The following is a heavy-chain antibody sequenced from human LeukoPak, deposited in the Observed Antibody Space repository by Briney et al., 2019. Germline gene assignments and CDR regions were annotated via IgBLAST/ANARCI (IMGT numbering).Heavy chain of an antibody. Sequence: VASVKVSCKASGYTFTSYAMNWVRQAPGQGLEWMGWINTNTGNPTYAQGFTGRFVFSLDTSVSTAYLQISSLKAEDTAVYYCARDRPNRMVRGVIHYMGVWGKGTTVTVSS. CDR2: INTNTGNP. CDR3: ARDRPNRMVRGVIHYMGV. J-gene: IGHJ6*03. V-gene: IGHV7-4-1*02. D-gene: IGHD3-10*01. CDR1: GYTFTSYA.